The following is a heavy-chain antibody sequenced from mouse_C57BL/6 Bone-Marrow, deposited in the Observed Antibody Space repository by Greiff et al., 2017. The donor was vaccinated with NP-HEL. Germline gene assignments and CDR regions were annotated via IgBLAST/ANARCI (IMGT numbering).Heavy chain of an antibody. J-gene: IGHJ2*01. CDR3: ARNYYGSSYAGKNYFDY. Sequence: VQLQQSGGDLVKPGGSLKLSCAASGFTFSSYGMSWVRQTPDKRLEWVATISSGGSYTYYPDSVKGRFTISRDNAKNTLYLQMSSLKSEDTAMYYCARNYYGSSYAGKNYFDYWGQGTTLTVSS. CDR2: ISSGGSYT. V-gene: IGHV5-6*01. CDR1: GFTFSSYG. D-gene: IGHD1-1*01.